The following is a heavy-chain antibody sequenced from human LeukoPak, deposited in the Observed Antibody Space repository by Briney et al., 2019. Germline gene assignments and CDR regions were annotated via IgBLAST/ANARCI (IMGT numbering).Heavy chain of an antibody. J-gene: IGHJ4*02. CDR2: ISGSGGST. CDR3: AKDDDDGDHVVVDH. V-gene: IGHV3-23*01. Sequence: GGSLRLSCAASGFTFSSYAMGWVRQAPGKGLECVSLISGSGGSTYYADSVKGRFTVSRDNSKNTEYLQMNSLRAEDTAIYYCAKDDDDGDHVVVDHWGQGTLVTVSS. D-gene: IGHD4-17*01. CDR1: GFTFSSYA.